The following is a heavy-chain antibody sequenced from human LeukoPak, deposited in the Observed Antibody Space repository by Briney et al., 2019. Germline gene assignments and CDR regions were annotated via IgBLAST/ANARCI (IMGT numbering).Heavy chain of an antibody. CDR3: VRVGYYRRFDH. Sequence: GESLRLSCAVSGFTFSNYALHWVRKPPGQGLEYVSAISSNGDATFYANSVKGRFTISRDNSTNTLYLQMGSLRAEDMAVYYCVRVGYYRRFDHGGQGTLVTVSS. CDR2: ISSNGDAT. D-gene: IGHD2/OR15-2a*01. CDR1: GFTFSNYA. V-gene: IGHV3-64*01. J-gene: IGHJ4*02.